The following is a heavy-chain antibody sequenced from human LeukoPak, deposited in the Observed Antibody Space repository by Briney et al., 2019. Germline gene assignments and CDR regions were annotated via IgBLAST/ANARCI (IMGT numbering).Heavy chain of an antibody. Sequence: GSLRLSCAASGFTFSHAWMSWVRQPPGKGLEWIGEINHSGSTNYNPSLKSRVTISVDTSKNQFSLKLSSVTAADTAVYYCARGEWELGYWGQGTLVTVSS. CDR3: ARGEWELGY. V-gene: IGHV4-34*01. CDR2: INHSGST. J-gene: IGHJ4*02. CDR1: GFTFSHAW. D-gene: IGHD1-26*01.